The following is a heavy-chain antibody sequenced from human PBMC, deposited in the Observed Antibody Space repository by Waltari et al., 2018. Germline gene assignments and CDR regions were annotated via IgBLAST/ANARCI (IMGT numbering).Heavy chain of an antibody. CDR3: ARDGHSYFYGSWSDY. CDR1: GISVRTYA. D-gene: IGHD3-10*01. Sequence: QVHLVESGGGVVKPGKSLTLSCEVSGISVRTYAMHWVRQAPGKGLEWVAVISFDGNNIYFADSVKGRFTITRDNSKNTLYLQMNSLTPEDTGIYYCARDGHSYFYGSWSDYWGQGTLVTVSS. V-gene: IGHV3-30*01. CDR2: ISFDGNNI. J-gene: IGHJ4*02.